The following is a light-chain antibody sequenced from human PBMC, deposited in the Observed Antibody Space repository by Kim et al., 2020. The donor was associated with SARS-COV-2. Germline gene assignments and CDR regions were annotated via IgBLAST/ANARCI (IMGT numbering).Light chain of an antibody. CDR2: QGT. CDR3: QVWDSTSAWV. V-gene: IGLV3-1*01. J-gene: IGLJ3*02. CDR1: KFGDKY. Sequence: SPGKTASTTFIGDKFGDKYPSWYEQKPGQSPVVVIYQGTKRPSGIPERVSASISENTATLTISGTQAMDEADYYCQVWDSTSAWVFGGGTQLTVL.